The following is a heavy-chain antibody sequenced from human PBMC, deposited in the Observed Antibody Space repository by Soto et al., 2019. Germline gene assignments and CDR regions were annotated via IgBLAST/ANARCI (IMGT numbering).Heavy chain of an antibody. CDR1: GFTFSSYA. Sequence: EVQLLESGGGLVQPGGSLRLSCAASGFTFSSYAMSWVRQAPGKGLEWVSAISGSGGSTYYADSVKGRFTISRDNSKNTLYLQMNXLRAEDTAVYYCAKDPVFVVGLLWFGELTPPADVWGQGTTVTVSS. CDR3: AKDPVFVVGLLWFGELTPPADV. J-gene: IGHJ6*02. D-gene: IGHD3-10*01. V-gene: IGHV3-23*01. CDR2: ISGSGGST.